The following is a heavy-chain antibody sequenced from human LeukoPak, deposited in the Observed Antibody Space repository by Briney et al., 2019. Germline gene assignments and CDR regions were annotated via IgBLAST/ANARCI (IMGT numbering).Heavy chain of an antibody. CDR1: GFLFSSFE. CDR2: ISYDGSNK. J-gene: IGHJ4*02. CDR3: ARSAPGQQLNY. D-gene: IGHD6-13*01. Sequence: GGSLRLSCAASGFLFSSFEVNWVRQAPGKGLEWVAVISYDGSNKYYADSVKGRFTISRDNSKNTLYLQMNSLRAEDTAVYYCARSAPGQQLNYWGQGTLVTVSS. V-gene: IGHV3-30*04.